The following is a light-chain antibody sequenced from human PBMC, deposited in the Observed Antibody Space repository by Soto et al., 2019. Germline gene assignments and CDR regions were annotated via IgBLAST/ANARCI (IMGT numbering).Light chain of an antibody. Sequence: DIQMTQSPSSVSASVGDRVTITCRASQGISSWLAWYQQKPGKGPKLLIYVTSNLQGGVPSRFSGSGSGTYFTLTISSLQPEDFATDYWQQSNSFPVTFGQGTRLEIK. J-gene: IGKJ5*01. V-gene: IGKV1D-12*01. CDR2: VTS. CDR3: QQSNSFPVT. CDR1: QGISSW.